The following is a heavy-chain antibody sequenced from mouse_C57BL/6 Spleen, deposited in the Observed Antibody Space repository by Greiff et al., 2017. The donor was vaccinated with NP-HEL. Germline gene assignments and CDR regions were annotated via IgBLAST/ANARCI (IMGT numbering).Heavy chain of an antibody. CDR2: ISDGGSYT. CDR1: GFTFSSYA. CDR3: ARGERGYYDY. J-gene: IGHJ2*01. Sequence: EVKLVESGGGLVKPGGSLKLSCAASGFTFSSYAMSWVRQTPEKRLEWVATISDGGSYTYYPDNVKGRFTISRDNAKNNLYLQMSHLKSEDTAMYYCARGERGYYDYWGQGTTLTVSS. V-gene: IGHV5-4*03.